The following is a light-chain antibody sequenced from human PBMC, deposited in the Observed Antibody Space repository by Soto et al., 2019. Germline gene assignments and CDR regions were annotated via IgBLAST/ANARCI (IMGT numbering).Light chain of an antibody. CDR1: QSVSSN. V-gene: IGKV3-15*01. J-gene: IGKJ2*01. CDR3: QQYNNWPPT. CDR2: GAS. Sequence: ETVMTQSPATLSVSPGERATLSCRASQSVSSNLAWYQQKPGQAPRLLIYGASTRATGIPARFSGSGSGTDLTLTIGSLQSEDFAIYCCQQYNNWPPTFGQGTKLEIK.